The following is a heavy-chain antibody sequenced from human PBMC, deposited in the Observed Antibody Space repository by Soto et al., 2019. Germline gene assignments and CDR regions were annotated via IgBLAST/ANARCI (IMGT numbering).Heavy chain of an antibody. CDR2: ISRSGGTI. CDR1: GFTFTNYE. J-gene: IGHJ4*02. V-gene: IGHV3-48*03. D-gene: IGHD3-16*01. Sequence: ESGGGLVQPGGSLRLSCVASGFTFTNYELNWVRQAPGKGLEWVSYISRSGGTIYYTDSVKGRFTISRDNAKNSLFMQMNSLRVEDTAVYYCVRGGIDYWGQGTLVTVSS. CDR3: VRGGIDY.